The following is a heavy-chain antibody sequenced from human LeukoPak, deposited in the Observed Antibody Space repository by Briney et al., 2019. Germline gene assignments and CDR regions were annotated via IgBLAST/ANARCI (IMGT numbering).Heavy chain of an antibody. D-gene: IGHD3-3*01. J-gene: IGHJ5*02. Sequence: PSETLSLTCSVYGVTFSAYYRIWLAQPPGKGREGWGGVYNSESTNYNPPLNSGTTISADTPQNQFSLKLSSLTAADSAVFYCARWAPRITIFGVVIFQPQKNSWCDPWGQGTLVTVSS. V-gene: IGHV4-34*01. CDR1: GVTFSAYY. CDR2: VYNSEST. CDR3: ARWAPRITIFGVVIFQPQKNSWCDP.